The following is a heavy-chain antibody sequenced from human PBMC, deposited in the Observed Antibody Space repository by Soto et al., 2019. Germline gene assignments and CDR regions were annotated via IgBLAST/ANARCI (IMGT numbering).Heavy chain of an antibody. CDR1: GGTFSNYA. V-gene: IGHV1-69*05. D-gene: IGHD6-19*01. Sequence: SVKVSCKASGGTFSNYAINWVRQAPGQGLEWMGGIIPLFGTPNYAQKFQGRVTITRDTSASTAYMELSSLRSEDTAVYYCARAVGQFDPWGQGTLVTVSS. CDR2: IIPLFGTP. J-gene: IGHJ5*02. CDR3: ARAVGQFDP.